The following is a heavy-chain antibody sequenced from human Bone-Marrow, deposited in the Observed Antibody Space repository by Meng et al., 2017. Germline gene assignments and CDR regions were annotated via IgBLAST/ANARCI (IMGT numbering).Heavy chain of an antibody. J-gene: IGHJ5*02. CDR2: IYSGGIT. CDR3: ARFLGSGTYTDWFDP. CDR1: GFSVSHNY. Sequence: GESLKISCAASGFSVSHNYMSWVRQAPGKGLEWVSVIYSGGITYYGDSVKGRFTISRDNSKNTLYLQMNSLRPEDTAVYYCARFLGSGTYTDWFDPWGQGTLVTVSS. D-gene: IGHD3-10*01. V-gene: IGHV3-66*02.